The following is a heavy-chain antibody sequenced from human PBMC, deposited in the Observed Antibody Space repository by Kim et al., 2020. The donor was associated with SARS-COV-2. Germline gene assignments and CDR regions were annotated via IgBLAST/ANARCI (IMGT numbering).Heavy chain of an antibody. V-gene: IGHV3-9*01. CDR2: I. D-gene: IGHD6-6*01. Sequence: IGYADSVKGRFTISRDNAKNSLYLQRNSLRAEDTALYYCAKGLGSSSNDYWGQGTLVTVSS. CDR3: AKGLGSSSNDY. J-gene: IGHJ4*02.